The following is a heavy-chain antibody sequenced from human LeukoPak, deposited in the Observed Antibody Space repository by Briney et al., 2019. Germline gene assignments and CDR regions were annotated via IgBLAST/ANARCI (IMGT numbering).Heavy chain of an antibody. V-gene: IGHV3-15*01. CDR2: IKSKTDGGTT. D-gene: IGHD4-17*01. Sequence: KTGGSLRLSCAASGFTFSSYAMSWVRQAPGKGLEWVGRIKSKTDGGTTDYAAPVKGRFTISRDDSKNTLYLQMNSLNTEDTAVYYCTTFYGGGTFDYWGQGILVTVSS. J-gene: IGHJ4*02. CDR3: TTFYGGGTFDY. CDR1: GFTFSSYA.